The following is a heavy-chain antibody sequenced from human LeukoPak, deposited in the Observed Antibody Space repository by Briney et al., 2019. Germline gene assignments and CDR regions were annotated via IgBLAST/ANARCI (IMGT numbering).Heavy chain of an antibody. CDR1: GYTFTSYA. J-gene: IGHJ3*02. Sequence: ASVKVSCKASGYTFTSYAMNWVRQAPGQGLEWMGWINTNTGNPTYAQGFTGRFVFSLDTSVSTAYLQISSLKAEDTAVYYCARGWWQQLVTLNDAFDIWGQGTMVTVSS. D-gene: IGHD6-13*01. V-gene: IGHV7-4-1*02. CDR2: INTNTGNP. CDR3: ARGWWQQLVTLNDAFDI.